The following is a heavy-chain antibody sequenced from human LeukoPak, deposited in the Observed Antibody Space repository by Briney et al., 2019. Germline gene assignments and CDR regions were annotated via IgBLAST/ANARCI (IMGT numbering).Heavy chain of an antibody. CDR3: AKPRPLDSSSWSHGDY. J-gene: IGHJ4*02. Sequence: GGSLRLSCAASGFTFSSYAMSWVRQAPGKGLEWVSAISGSGDSTYYGDSVKGRFTISRDNSKNTLYLQMNSLRAEDTAVYYCAKPRPLDSSSWSHGDYWGQGTLVTVSS. CDR1: GFTFSSYA. V-gene: IGHV3-23*01. CDR2: ISGSGDST. D-gene: IGHD6-13*01.